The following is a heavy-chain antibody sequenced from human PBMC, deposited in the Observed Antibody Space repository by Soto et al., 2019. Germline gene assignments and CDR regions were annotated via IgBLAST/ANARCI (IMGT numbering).Heavy chain of an antibody. CDR3: AKEESSGYYRTAEY. J-gene: IGHJ4*02. Sequence: QVQLVESGGGVVQPGRSLRLSCAASGFTLSSVGMHWVRQAPGKGLEWVGGTPYNENTKYYGASVKSRFTISRDNPKNRVYLEMNSLRAEDTAVYYCAKEESSGYYRTAEYWGQGTLVSVSS. CDR2: TPYNENTK. V-gene: IGHV3-30*13. CDR1: GFTLSSVG. D-gene: IGHD6-19*01.